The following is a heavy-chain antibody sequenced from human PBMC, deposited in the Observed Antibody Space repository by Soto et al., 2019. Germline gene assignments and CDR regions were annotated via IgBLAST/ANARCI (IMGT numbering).Heavy chain of an antibody. CDR2: IYTSGST. CDR1: GGSISSYY. CDR3: ARDRSVTDYYHYYGMDV. Sequence: LSLTCTVSGGSISSYYWSWIRQPAGKGLEWIGRIYTSGSTNYNPSLKSRVTMSVDTPKNQFSLKLSSVTAADTAVYYCARDRSVTDYYHYYGMDVWGQGTTVTVSS. D-gene: IGHD4-4*01. J-gene: IGHJ6*02. V-gene: IGHV4-4*07.